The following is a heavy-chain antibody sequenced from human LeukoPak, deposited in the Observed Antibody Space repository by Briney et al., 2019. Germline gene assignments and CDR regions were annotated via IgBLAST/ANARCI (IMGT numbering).Heavy chain of an antibody. CDR3: AKDLQWELLLAFDI. D-gene: IGHD1-26*01. J-gene: IGHJ3*02. V-gene: IGHV3-9*03. CDR1: GFTFDDYA. Sequence: GRSLRLSCAASGFTFDDYAMHWVRQAPGKGLEWVSGISWNSGSIGYADSVKGRFTISRDNAKNSLYLQMNSLRAEDMALYYCAKDLQWELLLAFDIWGQGTMVTASS. CDR2: ISWNSGSI.